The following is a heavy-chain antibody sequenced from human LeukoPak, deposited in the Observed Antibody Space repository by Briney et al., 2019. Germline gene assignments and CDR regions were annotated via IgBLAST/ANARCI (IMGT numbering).Heavy chain of an antibody. Sequence: HSGGSLRLSCAASGFAFSDYAMTWVRQAPGKGLQWVSTITNSGGRAYYADSVKGRFTISRDNSKNKVYLQIDSLRAEDTAVYYCANSPMVRGAKYYLDYWGQGSLVAVSS. CDR3: ANSPMVRGAKYYLDY. V-gene: IGHV3-23*01. J-gene: IGHJ4*02. CDR2: ITNSGGRA. CDR1: GFAFSDYA. D-gene: IGHD3-10*01.